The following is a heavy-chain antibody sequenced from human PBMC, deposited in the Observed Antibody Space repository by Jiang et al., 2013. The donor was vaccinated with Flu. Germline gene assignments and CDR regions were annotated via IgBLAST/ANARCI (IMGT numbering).Heavy chain of an antibody. V-gene: IGHV4-34*01. CDR1: GGSFSGYY. Sequence: LLKPSETLSLTCAVYGGSFSGYYWSWIRQPPGKGLEWIGEINHSGSTNYNPSLKSRVTISVDTSKNQFSLKLSSVTAADTAVYYCARGPRPWYSSGWYYFDYWGQGTLVTVSS. CDR3: ARGPRPWYSSGWYYFDY. J-gene: IGHJ4*02. CDR2: INHSGST. D-gene: IGHD6-19*01.